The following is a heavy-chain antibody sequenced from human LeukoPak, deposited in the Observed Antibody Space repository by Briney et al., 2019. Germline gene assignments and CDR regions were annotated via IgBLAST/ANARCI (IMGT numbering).Heavy chain of an antibody. D-gene: IGHD3-10*01. Sequence: ASVKVSCKASGFTFSNYNINWVRQATGQGLEWMGRMTPNSVHTDFAQKFQGRVTITRSFSKNTAYMELSSLRSEDTAVYYCARGTAFSTVTSFYYYGSGSTTGYYGMDVWGQGTTVTVSS. CDR1: GFTFSNYN. CDR3: ARGTAFSTVTSFYYYGSGSTTGYYGMDV. J-gene: IGHJ6*02. V-gene: IGHV1-8*03. CDR2: MTPNSVHT.